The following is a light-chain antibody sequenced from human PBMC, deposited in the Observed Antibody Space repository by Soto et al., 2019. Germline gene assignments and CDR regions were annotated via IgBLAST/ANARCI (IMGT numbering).Light chain of an antibody. Sequence: EIVLTQSPVTLSLSPGERATLSCRASQTVSSSYLAWYRQKPGQAPRLLIYGASSRATGIPDRFSGSGSGTDFTLTISRLDPEDFATYYCQHYNSYSEAFGQGTKVDIK. CDR2: GAS. J-gene: IGKJ1*01. CDR3: QHYNSYSEA. CDR1: QTVSSSY. V-gene: IGKV3-20*01.